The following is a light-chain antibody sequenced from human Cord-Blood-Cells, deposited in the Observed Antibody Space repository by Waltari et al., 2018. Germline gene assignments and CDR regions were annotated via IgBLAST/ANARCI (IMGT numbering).Light chain of an antibody. CDR3: QQSYSTLVT. V-gene: IGKV1-39*01. CDR2: AAS. Sequence: DIQMPQSPSSLSASVGDRVTTTCWASHSISSYLNRYHQKPGKAPKLLIYAASSSQSGVPSRFSGSGSGTDFTLTISSLQPEDFATYYCQQSYSTLVTFGAGTKVDIK. CDR1: HSISSY. J-gene: IGKJ3*01.